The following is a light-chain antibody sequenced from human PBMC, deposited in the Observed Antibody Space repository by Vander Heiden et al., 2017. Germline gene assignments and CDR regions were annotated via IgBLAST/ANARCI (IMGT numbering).Light chain of an antibody. V-gene: IGKV1-39*01. CDR2: TAS. CDR3: QQSYTPPWT. CDR1: QTITRY. Sequence: DIQMTQSPSYLSASVGDRVTITCRASQTITRYLNWYQHKPGKAPKVLIYTASSLQSGVPSRFSGRGSGTDFTLTISSLQPEDFATYYCQQSYTPPWTFAYGVKVGI. J-gene: IGKJ1*01.